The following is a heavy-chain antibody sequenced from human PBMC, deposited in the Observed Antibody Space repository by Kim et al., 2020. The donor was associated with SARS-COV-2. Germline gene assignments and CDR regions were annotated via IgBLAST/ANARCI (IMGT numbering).Heavy chain of an antibody. CDR3: ARDPVVAARDGIFDY. J-gene: IGHJ4*02. Sequence: SVKVSCKASGGTFSSYAISWVRQAPGQGLEWMGGIIPIFGTANYAQKFQGRVTITADESTSTAYMELSSLRSEDTAVYYCARDPVVAARDGIFDYWGQGTLVTVSS. CDR1: GGTFSSYA. D-gene: IGHD2-15*01. CDR2: IIPIFGTA. V-gene: IGHV1-69*13.